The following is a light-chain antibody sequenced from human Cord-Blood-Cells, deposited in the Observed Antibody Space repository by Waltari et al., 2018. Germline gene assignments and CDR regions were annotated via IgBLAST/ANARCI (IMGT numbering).Light chain of an antibody. V-gene: IGLV2-23*01. CDR2: EGS. CDR1: SSDVGGYKL. Sequence: QSALTQPASVSGSPGQSITTSCTGTSSDVGGYKLVSLYQQHPGKAPKLMIYEGSKRPSGVSNRFSGSKSGNTASLTISGLQAEDEADYYCCSYAGSSTLVFGGGTKLTVL. CDR3: CSYAGSSTLV. J-gene: IGLJ3*02.